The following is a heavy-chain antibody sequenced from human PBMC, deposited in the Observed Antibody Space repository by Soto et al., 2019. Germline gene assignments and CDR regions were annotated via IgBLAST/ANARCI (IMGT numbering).Heavy chain of an antibody. CDR2: ISGSGGST. V-gene: IGHV3-23*01. D-gene: IGHD6-13*01. J-gene: IGHJ6*01. Sequence: PGGSLVVCCASSLFTSSSQAMSWVGQAPGNGLEWVSAISGSGGSTYYADSVKDRFTISRDNSKNTLYLQMKSLRAEDTAVYYCAKHMYSSSWLERYGMDVWGQGTTVTVSS. CDR1: LFTSSSQA. CDR3: AKHMYSSSWLERYGMDV.